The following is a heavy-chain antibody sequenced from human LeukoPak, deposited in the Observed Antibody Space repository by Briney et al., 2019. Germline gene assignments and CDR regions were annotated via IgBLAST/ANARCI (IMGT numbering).Heavy chain of an antibody. CDR3: TGHSSSNGDYYFDS. Sequence: GGSLRLSCAAYGFIFSDSAMHWVRQASGKGREWVARIRSKTNSYATAYAESVKGRFIVSRDDSKNTAYLQMNSLKTEDTAVYYCTGHSSSNGDYYFDSWGQGTPVTVSS. J-gene: IGHJ4*02. CDR1: GFIFSDSA. V-gene: IGHV3-73*01. D-gene: IGHD4-17*01. CDR2: IRSKTNSYAT.